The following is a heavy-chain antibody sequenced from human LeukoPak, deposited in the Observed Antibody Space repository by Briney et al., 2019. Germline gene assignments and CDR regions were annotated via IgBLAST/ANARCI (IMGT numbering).Heavy chain of an antibody. Sequence: PSETLSLTCIVSGGSISSGGYYWSWIRHHPGEGLEWIGYIYYSGSTYYNPSLKSRVTMSVDTSKNQFSLKLSSVTAADTAVYYCARGLMKGWFDPWGQGTLATVSS. V-gene: IGHV4-31*03. D-gene: IGHD3-16*01. CDR1: GGSISSGGYY. CDR3: ARGLMKGWFDP. J-gene: IGHJ5*02. CDR2: IYYSGST.